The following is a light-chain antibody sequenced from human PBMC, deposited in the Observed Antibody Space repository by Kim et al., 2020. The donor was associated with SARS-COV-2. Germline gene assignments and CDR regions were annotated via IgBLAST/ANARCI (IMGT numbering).Light chain of an antibody. CDR2: SDD. Sequence: GQRVTISCSGTSSNIGRNTINWYQQLPGTAPKLFIYSDDQRPLGVPDRFSGSKSGTSASLAISGLQSEDEADYYCAAWDDSLFGWVFGGGTKLTV. V-gene: IGLV1-44*01. CDR1: SSNIGRNT. J-gene: IGLJ3*02. CDR3: AAWDDSLFGWV.